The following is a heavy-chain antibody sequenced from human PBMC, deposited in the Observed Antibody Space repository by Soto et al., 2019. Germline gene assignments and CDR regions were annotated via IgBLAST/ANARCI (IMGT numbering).Heavy chain of an antibody. CDR3: VRSDGYNKIGY. CDR2: ISFDGTNK. D-gene: IGHD6-25*01. CDR1: GFTFYNYA. J-gene: IGHJ4*02. Sequence: GGSLRLSCAASGFTFYNYAMHWVRQAPGKGLEWVAVISFDGTNKYSADSMKGRFTISRDNSKNTLFLHLNSLRPEDTAIYYCVRSDGYNKIGYWGQGTLVTVSS. V-gene: IGHV3-30-3*01.